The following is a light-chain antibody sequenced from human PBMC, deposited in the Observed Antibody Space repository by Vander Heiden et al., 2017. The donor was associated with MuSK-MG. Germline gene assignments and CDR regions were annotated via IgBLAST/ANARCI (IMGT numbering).Light chain of an antibody. CDR3: CSYAGSNWV. CDR2: EVS. J-gene: IGLJ3*02. V-gene: IGLV2-23*02. CDR1: NSDVGSYKF. Sequence: QSALTQPASVSGSPGQSITISCTGTNSDVGSYKFVSWYQQHPGKAPKLMIYEVSKRPSGVSNRFSGSKSGNTASLTIPGLQAEDEADYYCCSYAGSNWVFGGGTKLTVL.